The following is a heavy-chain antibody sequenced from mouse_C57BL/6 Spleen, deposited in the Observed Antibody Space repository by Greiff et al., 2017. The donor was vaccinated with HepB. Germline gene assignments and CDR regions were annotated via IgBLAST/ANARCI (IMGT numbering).Heavy chain of an antibody. V-gene: IGHV1-72*01. CDR3: AREITTVVAPGFAY. Sequence: QVQLQQPGAELVKPGASVKLSCKASGYTFTSYWMHWVKQRPGRGLEWIGRIDPNSGGTKYNEKFKSKATLTVDKPASTAYMQLSSLTSEDSAVYYWAREITTVVAPGFAYWGQGTLVTVSA. CDR2: IDPNSGGT. D-gene: IGHD1-1*01. CDR1: GYTFTSYW. J-gene: IGHJ3*01.